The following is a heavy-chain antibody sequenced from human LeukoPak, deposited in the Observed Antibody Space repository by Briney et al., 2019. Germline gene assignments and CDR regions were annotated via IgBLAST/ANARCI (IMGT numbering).Heavy chain of an antibody. J-gene: IGHJ4*02. D-gene: IGHD3-10*01. V-gene: IGHV4-59*01. CDR2: IYQSGNT. CDR1: GDSIRNCY. CDR3: ARATYGSGSYYVVNFDY. Sequence: SETLSLTCTVSGDSIRNCYWNWIRQSPPKGLQWVGYIYQSGNTNYNPSLKSRLTMSIDTSKNQFSLNLNSVTAADTAVYYCARATYGSGSYYVVNFDYWGQGTLVTVSS.